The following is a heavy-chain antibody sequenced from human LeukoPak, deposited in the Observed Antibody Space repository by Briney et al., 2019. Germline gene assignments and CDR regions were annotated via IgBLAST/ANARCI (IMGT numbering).Heavy chain of an antibody. CDR2: INPSSGTT. CDR3: ARGPHKRTYDRDNWFDP. V-gene: IGHV1-46*01. CDR1: GYTFTNYY. Sequence: ASVTVSCTASGYTFTNYYMVWVRQAPGQGREWMGIINPSSGTTNYAQKFQGRVTMTRDMSTSTVYMELSSLRSEDTAVYYCARGPHKRTYDRDNWFDPWGQGTLVTVSS. J-gene: IGHJ5*02. D-gene: IGHD3-3*01.